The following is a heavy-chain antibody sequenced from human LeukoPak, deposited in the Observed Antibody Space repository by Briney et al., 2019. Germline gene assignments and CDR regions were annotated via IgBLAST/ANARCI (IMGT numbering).Heavy chain of an antibody. V-gene: IGHV4-61*01. Sequence: SETLSLTCTVSGGSVSSGSYYWSWIRQPPGKGLEWIGYIYYGGSTNYNPSLKSRVTISVDTSKNQFSLKLSSVTAADTAVYYCARSEFSRGSYIFAYWGPGTLVTVSS. CDR1: GGSVSSGSYY. CDR3: ARSEFSRGSYIFAY. CDR2: IYYGGST. D-gene: IGHD6-19*01. J-gene: IGHJ4*02.